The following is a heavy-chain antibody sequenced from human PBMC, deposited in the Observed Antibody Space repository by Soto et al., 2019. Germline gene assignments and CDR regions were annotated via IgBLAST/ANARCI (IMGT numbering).Heavy chain of an antibody. CDR2: VSNRGRT. J-gene: IGHJ5*02. Sequence: PSETLSLTCSVSGDPMSDSNYYWDWIRQPPGKGLEWIGSVSNRGRTRYSPSLESRVTISVDTSQKQFSLKMTSVTAADTAVYYCAKHWGRVTIFSHRDWFDPWGQGALVTVSS. CDR1: GDPMSDSNYY. V-gene: IGHV4-39*01. D-gene: IGHD3-3*01. CDR3: AKHWGRVTIFSHRDWFDP.